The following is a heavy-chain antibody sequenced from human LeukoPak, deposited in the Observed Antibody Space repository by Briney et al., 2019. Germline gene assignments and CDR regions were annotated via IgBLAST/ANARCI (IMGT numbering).Heavy chain of an antibody. J-gene: IGHJ4*02. D-gene: IGHD4-23*01. Sequence: GGSLRLSCVGSGSTFNGHLLTWVRQAPGRGREGGASLNEDGRQAYYMDSVKGRFTISRDNSKKSLYLQMNSLRIEDTAVYYCAREWFDYGGDSEGYWGQGTLVSVSS. V-gene: IGHV3-7*01. CDR3: AREWFDYGGDSEGY. CDR1: GSTFNGHL. CDR2: LNEDGRQA.